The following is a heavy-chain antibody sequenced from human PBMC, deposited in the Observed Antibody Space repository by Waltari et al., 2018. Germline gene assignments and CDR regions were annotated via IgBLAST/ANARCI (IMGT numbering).Heavy chain of an antibody. Sequence: EVQLVESGGGLVQPGGSLTLSCAASGFIFSRHWMSWVRQAPGKGPEWVANMNEDGSDIYYVDSVKGRFSISRDNAKNSLYLQMNSLRADDTAIYYCARDMGIYTNYVTNWGQGTLVTVSS. V-gene: IGHV3-7*01. J-gene: IGHJ4*02. CDR1: GFIFSRHW. CDR2: MNEDGSDI. CDR3: ARDMGIYTNYVTN. D-gene: IGHD3-16*01.